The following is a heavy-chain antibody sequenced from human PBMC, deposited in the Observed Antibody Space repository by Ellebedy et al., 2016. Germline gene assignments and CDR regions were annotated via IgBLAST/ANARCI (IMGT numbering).Heavy chain of an antibody. J-gene: IGHJ4*02. V-gene: IGHV1-58*01. Sequence: SVKVSXKASGFTFTSSAVQWVRQARGQRLEWIGWIVVGSGNTNYAQKFQERVTITRDMSTSTAYMELSSLRSEDTAVYYCAADRRDGYNLVSTTFDYWGQGTLVTVSS. CDR2: IVVGSGNT. CDR3: AADRRDGYNLVSTTFDY. D-gene: IGHD5-24*01. CDR1: GFTFTSSA.